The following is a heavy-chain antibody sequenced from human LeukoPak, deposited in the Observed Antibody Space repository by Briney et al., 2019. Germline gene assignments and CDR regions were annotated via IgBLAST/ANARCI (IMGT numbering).Heavy chain of an antibody. J-gene: IGHJ4*02. D-gene: IGHD6-19*01. CDR3: AVTVAGTLFDY. CDR2: IYPGDSDT. Sequence: GESLKIYFKGSGYSFTSYWIGWVRPMPGKGLEWMGIIYPGDSDTRYSPSFQGQVTISADKSISTAYLQWSSLKVSATAMYYCAVTVAGTLFDYWGQGTLVTVSS. CDR1: GYSFTSYW. V-gene: IGHV5-51*01.